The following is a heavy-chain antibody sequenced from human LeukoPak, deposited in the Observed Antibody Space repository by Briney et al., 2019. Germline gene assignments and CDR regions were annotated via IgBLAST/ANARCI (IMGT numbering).Heavy chain of an antibody. Sequence: PGGSLRLSCAASGFTFSIYAMSWVRQAPGKGLEWVSSISGSGMLTYYADSVKGRFTISRDNSKNTLYLQMSSPRAEDTATFYCAKFYYDSSGRGNDAFDVWGQGTMVTVSS. CDR2: ISGSGMLT. V-gene: IGHV3-23*01. CDR1: GFTFSIYA. J-gene: IGHJ3*01. CDR3: AKFYYDSSGRGNDAFDV. D-gene: IGHD3-22*01.